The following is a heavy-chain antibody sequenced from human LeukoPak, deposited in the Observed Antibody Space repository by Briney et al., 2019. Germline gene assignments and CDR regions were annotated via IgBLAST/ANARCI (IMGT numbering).Heavy chain of an antibody. Sequence: ASVKVSCKASGYTFTNYEINWVRQATGQGLEWMGWVNPNSGNTGYAQKFQGRVTMTRNTSISTAYMELSSLRSEDTAVYYCARIGLVVPAALSYYYYYGMDVWGQGTTVTVSS. D-gene: IGHD2-2*01. V-gene: IGHV1-8*01. CDR1: GYTFTNYE. CDR3: ARIGLVVPAALSYYYYYGMDV. CDR2: VNPNSGNT. J-gene: IGHJ6*02.